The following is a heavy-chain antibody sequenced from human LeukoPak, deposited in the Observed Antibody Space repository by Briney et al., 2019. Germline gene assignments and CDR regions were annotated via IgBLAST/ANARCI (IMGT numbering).Heavy chain of an antibody. Sequence: VSVKVSCKASVYTFTGYYIHGVRQAPGQGLEWMGWINPNSGGTNYAQKFQGRVTMTRDTSISTPYMELSRLRSDDTAVYYCARYGDPRYSAPYNWFDPWGQGTLVTVSS. D-gene: IGHD2-15*01. CDR3: ARYGDPRYSAPYNWFDP. V-gene: IGHV1-2*02. CDR1: VYTFTGYY. CDR2: INPNSGGT. J-gene: IGHJ5*02.